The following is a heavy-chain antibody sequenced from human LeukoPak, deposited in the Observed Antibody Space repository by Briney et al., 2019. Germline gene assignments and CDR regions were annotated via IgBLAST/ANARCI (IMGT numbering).Heavy chain of an antibody. CDR1: GDPVSSGHYY. J-gene: IGHJ5*01. Sequence: SDTLSLTCNVSGDPVSSGHYYWNWIRQAPGKGLERIGYLYDTGSTNYNASLKSRVTISRDTSKKQVSLELRSATAADTAMYYCVRAGWFGDLYSPDYLDSWGQGTLVTVSS. CDR3: VRAGWFGDLYSPDYLDS. V-gene: IGHV4-61*01. CDR2: LYDTGST. D-gene: IGHD3-10*01.